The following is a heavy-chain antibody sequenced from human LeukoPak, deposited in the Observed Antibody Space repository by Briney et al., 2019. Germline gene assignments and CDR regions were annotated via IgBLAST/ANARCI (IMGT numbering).Heavy chain of an antibody. J-gene: IGHJ4*02. CDR1: GGSISSGSYY. D-gene: IGHD6-13*01. CDR3: ARGVVAAAGRTFDF. V-gene: IGHV4-61*02. CDR2: IYTSGST. Sequence: SETLSLTCTVSGGSISSGSYYWSWIRQPAGKGLEWIGRIYTSGSTNYNPSLKSRVTISVDTSKNQFSLKLSSVTAADTAVYYCARGVVAAAGRTFDFWGQGTLVTVSS.